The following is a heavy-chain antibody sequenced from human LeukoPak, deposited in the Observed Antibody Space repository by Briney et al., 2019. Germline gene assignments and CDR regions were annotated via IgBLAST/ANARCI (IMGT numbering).Heavy chain of an antibody. Sequence: GGSLRLSCAASGFTFSSYSMNWVRQAPGKGLGWVSSISSSSSYIYYADSVKGRFTISRDNAKNSLYLQMNSLRAEDTAVYYCARELYVVAAAGYDYWGQGTLVTVSS. J-gene: IGHJ4*02. V-gene: IGHV3-21*01. CDR2: ISSSSSYI. D-gene: IGHD6-13*01. CDR1: GFTFSSYS. CDR3: ARELYVVAAAGYDY.